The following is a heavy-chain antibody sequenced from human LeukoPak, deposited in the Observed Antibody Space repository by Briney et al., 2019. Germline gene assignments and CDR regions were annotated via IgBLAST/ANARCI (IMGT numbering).Heavy chain of an antibody. Sequence: GGSLRLSCAASGFTFSSYAMSWVRQAPGKGLEWVSTISGSGGSTYYADSVKGRFTISRDNSKNTLYLQMNSLRAEDTAVFYCAKDRGDSSSWYGAFDVWGQGTMVTVSS. CDR2: ISGSGGST. D-gene: IGHD6-13*01. J-gene: IGHJ3*01. CDR1: GFTFSSYA. V-gene: IGHV3-23*01. CDR3: AKDRGDSSSWYGAFDV.